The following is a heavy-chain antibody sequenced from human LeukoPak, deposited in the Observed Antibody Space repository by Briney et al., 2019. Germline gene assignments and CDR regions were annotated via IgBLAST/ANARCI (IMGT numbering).Heavy chain of an antibody. V-gene: IGHV3-23*01. J-gene: IGHJ4*02. D-gene: IGHD5-18*01. CDR2: IGAGGTFT. Sequence: PGGSLRLSCTASGFTFSSYAMNWVRQAPGKGLEWVSGIGAGGTFTYYADSVKGRFTISRGSSKNTLNLQMNSLRAEDTAIYYCAKGGGYSYGYIDYWGQGTLVTVSS. CDR1: GFTFSSYA. CDR3: AKGGGYSYGYIDY.